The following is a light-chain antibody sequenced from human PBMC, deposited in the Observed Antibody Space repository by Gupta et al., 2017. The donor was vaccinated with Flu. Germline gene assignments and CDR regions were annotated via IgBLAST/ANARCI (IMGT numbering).Light chain of an antibody. CDR2: EFSNDVI. CDR3: SSYTSSGTLV. V-gene: IGLV2-14*01. CDR1: NSDVGGYNY. J-gene: IGLJ3*02. Sequence: QPALTQPVSVSASPGQSIAISRTGTNSDVGGYNYVSWYQQHPGIPPKLIIYEFSNDVINGPLGLSNRFSGSKSGNTASLTISGLQAEDEADYYCSSYTSSGTLVFGGGTKLTVL.